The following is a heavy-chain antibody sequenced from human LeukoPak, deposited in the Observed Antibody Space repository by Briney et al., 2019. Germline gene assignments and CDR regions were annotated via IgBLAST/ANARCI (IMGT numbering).Heavy chain of an antibody. D-gene: IGHD1-14*01. CDR2: ISGSGGST. Sequence: GGSLRLSGAASGFTFSSYAMSWVRQAPGKGLEWVSGISGSGGSTYYGDSVKGRFTISRDNSKNTLYLQMNSLRAEDTAVYYCAKPPFRLTNRPDAFDIWGQGTMVTVSS. J-gene: IGHJ3*02. CDR3: AKPPFRLTNRPDAFDI. CDR1: GFTFSSYA. V-gene: IGHV3-23*01.